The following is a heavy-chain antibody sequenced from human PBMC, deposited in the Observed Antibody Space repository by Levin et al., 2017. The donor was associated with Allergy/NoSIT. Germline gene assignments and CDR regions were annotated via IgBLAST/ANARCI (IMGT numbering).Heavy chain of an antibody. CDR1: GGSFSAYY. V-gene: IGHV4-34*01. CDR3: AVFSCRYGTCDI. J-gene: IGHJ3*02. CDR2: ISHRGST. Sequence: SETLSLTCGVYGGSFSAYYWSWIRQPPGKGLEWIGEISHRGSTTYNPSLKSRVTISVDTSRNHFSLKLSSVTAADTAGYYCAVFSCRYGTCDIWGQGTVVTVSS. D-gene: IGHD4-17*01.